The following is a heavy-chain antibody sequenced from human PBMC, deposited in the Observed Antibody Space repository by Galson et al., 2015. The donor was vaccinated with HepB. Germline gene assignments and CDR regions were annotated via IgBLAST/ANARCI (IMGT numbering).Heavy chain of an antibody. D-gene: IGHD1-26*01. CDR3: TRGGGSFGY. CDR2: INGGSTSI. Sequence: SLRLSCAASGFPFNDFAMSWVRQAPGKGLEWVSSINGGSTSIHYADSLRGRVTISRDNTNNSLYLHMNTLQVEDTAVYYCTRGGGSFGYWGQGTLVTVSS. CDR1: GFPFNDFA. J-gene: IGHJ4*02. V-gene: IGHV3-21*06.